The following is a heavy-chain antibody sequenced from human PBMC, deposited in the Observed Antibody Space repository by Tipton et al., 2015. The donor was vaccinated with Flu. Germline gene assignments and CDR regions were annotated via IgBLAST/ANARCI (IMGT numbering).Heavy chain of an antibody. D-gene: IGHD2-2*02. V-gene: IGHV4-4*02. CDR2: IYHSGST. CDR1: GGSISSSNW. J-gene: IGHJ3*02. Sequence: TLSLTCAVSGGSISSSNWWSWVRQPPGRGLEWIGEIYHSGSTNYNPSPKSRVTISVDKSKNQFSLKLSSVTAADTAVYYCASQYQLLYFAFDIWGQGTMVTVSS. CDR3: ASQYQLLYFAFDI.